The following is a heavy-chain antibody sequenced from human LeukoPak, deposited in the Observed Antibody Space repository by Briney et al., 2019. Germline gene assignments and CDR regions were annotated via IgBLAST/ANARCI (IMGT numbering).Heavy chain of an antibody. CDR1: GFTFSSYG. V-gene: IGHV3-30*03. CDR2: ISHDGSEK. Sequence: HPGGSLRLSCVVSGFTFSSYGMHWVRQAPGKGLEWVTVISHDGSEKYYADSVKGRFTISRDNAKNSLYLQMNSLRAEDTAVYYCVSWPGVKQVGYWGQGTLVTVSS. CDR3: VSWPGVKQVGY. J-gene: IGHJ4*02. D-gene: IGHD6-6*01.